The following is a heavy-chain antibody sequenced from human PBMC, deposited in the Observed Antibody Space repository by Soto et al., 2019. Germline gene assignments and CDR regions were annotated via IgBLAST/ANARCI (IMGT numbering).Heavy chain of an antibody. D-gene: IGHD2-2*01. CDR1: YY. CDR3: ARAVGTYCSSTSCYGVWFDP. V-gene: IGHV4-34*01. Sequence: YYWSRIRKPPGTGLAWIGEINHSGSTNYNPSLKSRVTISVDTSKNQFSLKLSSVTAADTAVYYCARAVGTYCSSTSCYGVWFDPWGQGTLVTVSS. CDR2: INHSGST. J-gene: IGHJ5*02.